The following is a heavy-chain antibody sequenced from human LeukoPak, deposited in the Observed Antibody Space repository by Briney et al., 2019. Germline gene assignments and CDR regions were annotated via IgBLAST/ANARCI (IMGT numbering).Heavy chain of an antibody. CDR2: IIPIFGTA. Sequence: SVKVSCEASGGTFSSYGISWVRQAPGQGLEWMGGIIPIFGTANYAQKFQGRVTITADKSTGTAYMELSSLRSEDTAVYYCARAQLARCGGDCYNQFDPWGQGTLVAVTS. J-gene: IGHJ5*02. CDR1: GGTFSSYG. V-gene: IGHV1-69*06. CDR3: ARAQLARCGGDCYNQFDP. D-gene: IGHD2-21*02.